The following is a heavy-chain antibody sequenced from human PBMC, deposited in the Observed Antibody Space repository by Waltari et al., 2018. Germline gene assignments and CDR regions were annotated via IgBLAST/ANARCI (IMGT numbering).Heavy chain of an antibody. D-gene: IGHD1-26*01. V-gene: IGHV4-59*01. CDR3: ARGSGSWAWYFQH. CDR2: MSYSGST. CDR1: GGSISNYY. Sequence: QVQLQESGPGLVKPSETLSLTCTVSGGSISNYYGTWIRQPPGKGLEWIGYMSYSGSTSYTPALKSRVTISVDTSKNQFSRKLSSVTAADTAVYYCARGSGSWAWYFQHWGQGTPVTVSS. J-gene: IGHJ1*01.